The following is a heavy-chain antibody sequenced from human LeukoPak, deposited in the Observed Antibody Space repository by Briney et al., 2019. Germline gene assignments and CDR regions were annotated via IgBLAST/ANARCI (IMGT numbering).Heavy chain of an antibody. Sequence: GGSLRLSCVASGFPFSSYWMTWVRQAPGKGLEWVANIKQDGSKKSYVDSVKGRFTISRDNAKNTVYLQMNNLRVDDTAMYYCVGTIASRGSEYWGQGALVTVSS. CDR1: GFPFSSYW. CDR3: VGTIASRGSEY. V-gene: IGHV3-7*01. J-gene: IGHJ4*02. D-gene: IGHD6-6*01. CDR2: IKQDGSKK.